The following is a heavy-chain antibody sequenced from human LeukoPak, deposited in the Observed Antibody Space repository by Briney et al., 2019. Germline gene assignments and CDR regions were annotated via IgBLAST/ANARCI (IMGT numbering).Heavy chain of an antibody. Sequence: SQTLSLTCTVSGGSISSGSYYWSWIRQPAGKGLEWIGYIYYSGSTNYNPSLKSRVTISVDTSKNQFSLKLSSVTAADTAVYYCARKVGGDYVTSYYFDYWGQGTLVTVSS. D-gene: IGHD4-17*01. CDR1: GGSISSGSYY. J-gene: IGHJ4*02. V-gene: IGHV4-61*10. CDR3: ARKVGGDYVTSYYFDY. CDR2: IYYSGST.